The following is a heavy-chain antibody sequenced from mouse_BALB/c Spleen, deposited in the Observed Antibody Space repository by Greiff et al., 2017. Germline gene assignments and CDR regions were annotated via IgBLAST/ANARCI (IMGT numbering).Heavy chain of an antibody. V-gene: IGHV2-2*02. CDR3: ARNSLRNDAMDY. Sequence: VQLVESGPGLVQPSQSLSITCTVSGFSFTSYGVHWVRQSPGKGLEWLGVIWSGGSTYYNAAFISRLSISEDNSKSQVFFKMNSLQANDTAIYYCARNSLRNDAMDYWGQGTSVTVSS. CDR2: IWSGGST. CDR1: GFSFTSYG. D-gene: IGHD1-2*01. J-gene: IGHJ4*01.